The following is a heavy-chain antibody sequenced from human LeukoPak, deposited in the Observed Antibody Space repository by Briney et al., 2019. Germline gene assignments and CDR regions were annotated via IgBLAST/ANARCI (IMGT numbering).Heavy chain of an antibody. Sequence: SETLSLTCAVYGGSFSGYYWSWIRQPPGKGLEWIGEINHSGSTNYNPSPKSRVTISVDTSKNQFTLKLSSVPAAAPPLYSCATVGYYYDSSGYFDFESSGEGDLVTVSS. CDR2: INHSGST. D-gene: IGHD3-22*01. CDR1: GGSFSGYY. CDR3: ATVGYYYDSSGYFDFES. J-gene: IGHJ4*02. V-gene: IGHV4-34*01.